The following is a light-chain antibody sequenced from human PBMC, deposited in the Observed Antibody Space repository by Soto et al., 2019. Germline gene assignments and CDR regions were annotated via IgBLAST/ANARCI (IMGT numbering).Light chain of an antibody. CDR3: QQYYNWPRT. J-gene: IGKJ5*01. Sequence: IQMPQSPSTLSASVGDRVTITCRASQSISSWLAWYQQKPGKAPKLLIYKASTLKSGVPSRFSGSGSGTEFTLTINSLQAEDCAVYYCQQYYNWPRTFGQGTRLEIK. V-gene: IGKV1-5*03. CDR1: QSISSW. CDR2: KAS.